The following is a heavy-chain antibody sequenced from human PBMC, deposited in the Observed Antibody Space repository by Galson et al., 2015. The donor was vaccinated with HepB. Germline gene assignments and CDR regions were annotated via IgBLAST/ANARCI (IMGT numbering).Heavy chain of an antibody. D-gene: IGHD3-22*01. CDR3: TTTYYYDSSGYYPSYYYYGMDV. Sequence: SLRLSCAASGFTFSNAWMSWVRQAPGKGLEWVGRIKSKTDGGTTDYAAPVKGRFTISRDDSKNTLYLQMNSLKTGDTAVYYCTTTYYYDSSGYYPSYYYYGMDVWGQGTTVTVSS. CDR2: IKSKTDGGTT. J-gene: IGHJ6*02. V-gene: IGHV3-15*01. CDR1: GFTFSNAW.